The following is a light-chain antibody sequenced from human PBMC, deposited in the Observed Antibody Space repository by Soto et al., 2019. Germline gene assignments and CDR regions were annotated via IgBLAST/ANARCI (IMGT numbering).Light chain of an antibody. CDR2: AAS. CDR1: QGISNW. V-gene: IGKV1-12*01. Sequence: DIQLPQSPSSVTASVGDIVTITCWASQGISNWLAWYQQKPGKGPKLLIYAASILQSGVPSRFGGSGCGTDFTLAISSLQPEYFPTDDGQQANSFPFTSGRGAKVVI. J-gene: IGKJ3*01. CDR3: QQANSFPFT.